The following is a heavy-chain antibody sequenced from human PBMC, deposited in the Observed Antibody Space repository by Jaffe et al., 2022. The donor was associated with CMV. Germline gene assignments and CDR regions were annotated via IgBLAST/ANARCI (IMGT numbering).Heavy chain of an antibody. Sequence: EVQLVESGGGLVQPGGSLRLSCAASGFTFSSYEMNWVRQAPGKGLEWVSYISSSGSTIYYADSVKGRFTISRDNAKNSLYLQMNSLRAEDTAVYYCARRCGGDCYSDAFDIWGQGTMVTVSS. D-gene: IGHD2-21*02. V-gene: IGHV3-48*03. J-gene: IGHJ3*02. CDR1: GFTFSSYE. CDR3: ARRCGGDCYSDAFDI. CDR2: ISSSGSTI.